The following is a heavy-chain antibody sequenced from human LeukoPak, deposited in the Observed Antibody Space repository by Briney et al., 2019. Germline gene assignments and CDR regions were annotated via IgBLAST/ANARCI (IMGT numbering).Heavy chain of an antibody. CDR3: AKDPQAFTIFGVPYGMDV. J-gene: IGHJ6*02. CDR1: GFTFSSYG. D-gene: IGHD3-3*01. V-gene: IGHV3-30*18. Sequence: GGSLRLSCAASGFTFSSYGMRWVRQAPGKGLEWVAVILYDVSNKYYADSVKGRFTISRDNSKNTLYLQMNSLRAEATAVYYCAKDPQAFTIFGVPYGMDVWGQGTTVTVSS. CDR2: ILYDVSNK.